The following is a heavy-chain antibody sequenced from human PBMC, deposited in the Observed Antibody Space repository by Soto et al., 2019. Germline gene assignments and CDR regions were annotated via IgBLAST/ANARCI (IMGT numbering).Heavy chain of an antibody. CDR2: ISGSGGST. Sequence: LRLSCAASGFTFSSYAMSWVRQAPGKGLEWVSAISGSGGSTYYADSVKGRFTISRDNSKNTLYLQMNSLRAEDTAVYYCAKDPAGYSSSWYEWRTHDLYFDYWGQGTLVTVSS. CDR3: AKDPAGYSSSWYEWRTHDLYFDY. J-gene: IGHJ4*02. V-gene: IGHV3-23*01. D-gene: IGHD6-13*01. CDR1: GFTFSSYA.